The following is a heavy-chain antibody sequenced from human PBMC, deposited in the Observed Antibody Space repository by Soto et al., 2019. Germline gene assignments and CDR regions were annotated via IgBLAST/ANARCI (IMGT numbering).Heavy chain of an antibody. CDR2: IAYDGSNR. D-gene: IGHD6-13*01. Sequence: QVQLVESGGGVVQPGRSLTLSCEVSGFTFTTHGMHWVRQSPGKGLEWVAGIAYDGSNRNYGDSVKGRFIVSRHNPKKTLYLQMNSLRYEDTAVYFCARDRGGSWNFDYWGQGTLVIVSS. V-gene: IGHV3-30*03. CDR1: GFTFTTHG. CDR3: ARDRGGSWNFDY. J-gene: IGHJ4*02.